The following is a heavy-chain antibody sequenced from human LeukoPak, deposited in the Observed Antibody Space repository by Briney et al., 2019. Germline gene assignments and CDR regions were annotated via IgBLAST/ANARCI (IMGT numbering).Heavy chain of an antibody. CDR3: ARRYSGSYGAFDI. Sequence: GGSLRLSCAASGFTFSSYSMNWVRQAPGKGLEWVSSISSSSSYIYYADPVKGRFTISRDNAKNSLYLQMNSLRAEDTAVYYCARRYSGSYGAFDIWGQGTMVTVSS. V-gene: IGHV3-21*01. CDR2: ISSSSSYI. D-gene: IGHD1-26*01. CDR1: GFTFSSYS. J-gene: IGHJ3*02.